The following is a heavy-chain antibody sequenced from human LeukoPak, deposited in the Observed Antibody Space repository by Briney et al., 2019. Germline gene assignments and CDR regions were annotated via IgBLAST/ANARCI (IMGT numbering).Heavy chain of an antibody. CDR1: GGSISTYY. Sequence: SETLSLTCSVSGGSISTYYWSWVRQPPGKGLEWIGYVYDSGATNYNPSLKSRLTISVDTSKNQFSPKLSSVTAADTAVYYCASVGGAYCPSTSCYSGYWGQGTLVTVSS. V-gene: IGHV4-59*08. D-gene: IGHD2-2*02. CDR2: VYDSGAT. CDR3: ASVGGAYCPSTSCYSGY. J-gene: IGHJ4*02.